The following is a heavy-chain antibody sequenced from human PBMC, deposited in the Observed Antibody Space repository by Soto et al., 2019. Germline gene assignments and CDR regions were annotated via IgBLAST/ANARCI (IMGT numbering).Heavy chain of an antibody. Sequence: EENLVESGGGLVQPGGSLRLSCAASGFTFSIYTMNWVRQAPGKGLEWVAYINSGSGTKNYADSVKGRFTISRVDAKKSLFLQMSSLRDEDTAVYYCARDIIVLSRTGMDVWGQGTTVTVSS. J-gene: IGHJ6*02. CDR3: ARDIIVLSRTGMDV. CDR1: GFTFSIYT. CDR2: INSGSGTK. V-gene: IGHV3-48*02. D-gene: IGHD3-22*01.